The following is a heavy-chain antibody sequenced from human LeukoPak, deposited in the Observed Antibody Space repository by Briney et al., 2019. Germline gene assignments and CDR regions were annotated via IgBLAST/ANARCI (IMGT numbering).Heavy chain of an antibody. D-gene: IGHD2-2*01. CDR2: IYTSGNT. J-gene: IGHJ4*01. V-gene: IGHV4-61*02. CDR1: GGSISSGHYY. Sequence: SETLSLTCTVSGGSISSGHYYWSWIRQPAGKGLEWIGRIYTSGNTKYNPSLESRVTISVDTSKNQFSLKLSSVTAADTAVYYCARGYCSSTTCYGRGYFEYWGHGILVTVSS. CDR3: ARGYCSSTTCYGRGYFEY.